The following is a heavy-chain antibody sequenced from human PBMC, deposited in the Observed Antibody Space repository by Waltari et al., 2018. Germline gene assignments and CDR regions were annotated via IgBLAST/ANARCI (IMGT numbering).Heavy chain of an antibody. V-gene: IGHV4-39*01. CDR2: IYYSWST. CDR1: GGSISSSSYY. D-gene: IGHD6-19*01. CDR3: ATKRESSASGFDY. J-gene: IGHJ4*02. Sequence: QLQLQESGPGLVKPSETLSFTCTVSGGSISSSSYYWGWIRQPPGKGLEWLGSIYYSWSTYYNPSVKSRVTISVDTSKNQFSLKLSSVTAADTAVYYCATKRESSASGFDYWGQGTLVTVSS.